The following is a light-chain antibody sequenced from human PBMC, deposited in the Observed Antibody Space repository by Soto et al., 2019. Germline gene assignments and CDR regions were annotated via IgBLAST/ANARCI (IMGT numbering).Light chain of an antibody. CDR1: QTISSW. V-gene: IGKV1-5*03. CDR2: KAS. Sequence: DIQMTQSPSTLSLSVGDRVTITCRASQTISSWLAWYQQKPGKAHKLLIYKASTLKSGVPSRFSGSGSGKDFTITISRLENEDFEVYYCQKYSNSPWTFGLGTTVDIK. J-gene: IGKJ1*01. CDR3: QKYSNSPWT.